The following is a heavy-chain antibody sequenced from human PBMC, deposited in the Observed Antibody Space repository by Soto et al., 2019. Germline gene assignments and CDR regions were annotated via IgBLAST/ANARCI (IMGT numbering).Heavy chain of an antibody. D-gene: IGHD2-15*01. CDR2: ISANIIST. J-gene: IGHJ6*02. Sequence: EVQLLESGGGLVQPGGSLRLSCAASGFNFNSHAMTWVRQAPGKGLGWVSTISANIISTYYADSVKGRFTISRDNSKNTLYLQMSSLRVEDTAVYHCARVDTPTVRVGMDVWGQGTTVTVSS. CDR3: ARVDTPTVRVGMDV. V-gene: IGHV3-23*01. CDR1: GFNFNSHA.